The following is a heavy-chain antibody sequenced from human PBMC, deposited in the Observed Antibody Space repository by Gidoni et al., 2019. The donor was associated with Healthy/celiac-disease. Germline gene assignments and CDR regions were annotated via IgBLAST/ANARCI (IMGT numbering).Heavy chain of an antibody. Sequence: EVQLLESGGGLVQPGGSLILSCAPPGFTFSSDAMSWVRQAPGQGLEWVSAISGSGGSTYYADSVKGRFTISRDNSKNTLYLQMNSLRAEDTAVYYCAKVGGGVAARHPRAPDYWGQGTLVTVSS. CDR2: ISGSGGST. CDR1: GFTFSSDA. D-gene: IGHD6-6*01. J-gene: IGHJ4*02. CDR3: AKVGGGVAARHPRAPDY. V-gene: IGHV3-23*01.